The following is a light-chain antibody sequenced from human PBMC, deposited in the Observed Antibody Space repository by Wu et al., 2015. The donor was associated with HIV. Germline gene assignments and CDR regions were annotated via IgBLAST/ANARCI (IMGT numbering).Light chain of an antibody. V-gene: IGKV1-9*01. CDR3: QQTYSDRS. J-gene: IGKJ2*03. Sequence: IQLTQSPSSLSASVGDRVTITCRASQGISSYLAWYQQEPGKAPKLLIYAASTLQSGVPSRFSGSASGTEFTLTISSLQPEDFATYYCQQTYSDRSFGQGTKLEIK. CDR2: AAS. CDR1: QGISSY.